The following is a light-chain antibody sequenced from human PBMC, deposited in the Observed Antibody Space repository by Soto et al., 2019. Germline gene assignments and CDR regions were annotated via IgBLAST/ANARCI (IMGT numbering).Light chain of an antibody. CDR1: SSNIGSNY. V-gene: IGLV1-47*01. J-gene: IGLJ1*01. Sequence: QSVLTQPPSASGTPGQRVTISCSGSSSNIGSNYVYWYQQLPGTAPKLLIYRNNQRPSGVPDRFSGSKPGTSASLAISGLRAEDEADYYCSSYTSSSTLYVFGTGTKVTVL. CDR2: RNN. CDR3: SSYTSSSTLYV.